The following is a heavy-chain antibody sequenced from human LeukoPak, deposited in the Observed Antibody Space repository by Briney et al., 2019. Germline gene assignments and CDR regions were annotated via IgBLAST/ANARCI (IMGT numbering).Heavy chain of an antibody. V-gene: IGHV4-61*02. CDR3: ARASRITIDY. D-gene: IGHD3-10*01. Sequence: SETLSLTCTVSGGSISSGSCYWSWIRQPAGKGLEWIGRIYTSGSTNYNPSLKSRVTISVDTSKNQFSLKLSSVTAADTAVYYCARASRITIDYWGQGTLVTVSS. CDR1: GGSISSGSCY. CDR2: IYTSGST. J-gene: IGHJ4*02.